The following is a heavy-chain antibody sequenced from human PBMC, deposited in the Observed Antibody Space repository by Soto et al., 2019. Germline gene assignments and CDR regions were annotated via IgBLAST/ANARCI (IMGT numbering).Heavy chain of an antibody. Sequence: GASVKVSCKASGYTFTSYYMHWVRQAPGQGLEWMGGIIPIFGTANYAQKFQGRVTITADESTSTAYMELSSLRSEDTAVYYCARAALIDYYYYGMDVWGQGTTVTVSS. CDR1: GYTFTSYY. CDR2: IIPIFGTA. J-gene: IGHJ6*02. CDR3: ARAALIDYYYYGMDV. V-gene: IGHV1-69*13.